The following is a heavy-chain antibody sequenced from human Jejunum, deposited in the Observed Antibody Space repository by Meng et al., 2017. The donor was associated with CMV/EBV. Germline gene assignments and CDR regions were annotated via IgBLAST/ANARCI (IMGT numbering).Heavy chain of an antibody. D-gene: IGHD1-1*01. CDR1: GFPFTNAW. CDR3: TTDKPGTGTTAY. Sequence: ASGFPFTNAWMNWVHQAPGKGLEWVGRIKSKTDGGTTDYAAPVIGRFTISRDDSKNTLYLQMNSLKSEDTGVYYCTTDKPGTGTTAYWGQGTLVTVSS. J-gene: IGHJ4*02. V-gene: IGHV3-15*07. CDR2: IKSKTDGGTT.